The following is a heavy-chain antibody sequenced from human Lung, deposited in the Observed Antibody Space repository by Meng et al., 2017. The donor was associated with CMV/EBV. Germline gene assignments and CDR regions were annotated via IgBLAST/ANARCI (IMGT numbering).Heavy chain of an antibody. CDR2: IYGGGGT. D-gene: IGHD5-18*01. Sequence: GGSXRLSCAASGFTVSSDYMSWVRQAPGKGLEWVSVIYGGGGTDYGDSVKGRFTISRDSSQNTVYLQMNGLRAEDTAVYYCGRDGTQEWLGYNWFDPWGQGTLVTVSS. J-gene: IGHJ5*02. CDR3: GRDGTQEWLGYNWFDP. V-gene: IGHV3-53*01. CDR1: GFTVSSDY.